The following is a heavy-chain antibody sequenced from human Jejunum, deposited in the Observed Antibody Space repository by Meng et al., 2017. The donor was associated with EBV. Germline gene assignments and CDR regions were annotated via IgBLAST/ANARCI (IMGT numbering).Heavy chain of an antibody. CDR2: INHGGGA. CDR3: ARLGGYASGTYYPIDP. V-gene: IGHV4-34*01. D-gene: IGHD3-10*01. Sequence: QVQLRQWGAGLLKPSEALSLTCAGYGGSFSDYYWTWIRQPPGKGLEWIGEINHGGGAICNPSLKSRVTISVDTSKNQFSLKLSSVTAADTAVYYCARLGGYASGTYYPIDPWGQGTLVTVSS. CDR1: GGSFSDYY. J-gene: IGHJ5*02.